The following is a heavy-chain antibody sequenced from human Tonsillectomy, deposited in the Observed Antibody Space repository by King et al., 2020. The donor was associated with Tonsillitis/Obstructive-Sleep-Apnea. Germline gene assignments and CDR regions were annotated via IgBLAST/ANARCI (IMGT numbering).Heavy chain of an antibody. J-gene: IGHJ5*02. V-gene: IGHV4-39*01. CDR3: ARPRGDIVVVPAAYNWFDP. D-gene: IGHD2-2*01. CDR2: IYYSGST. Sequence: LQLQESGPGLVKPSETLSLTCTVSGGSISSSSYYWGSIRQPPGKGLEWVGSIYYSGSTYYNPSLKSRVTMSVDTSKNQFSLKLSSVTAADTAVYYCARPRGDIVVVPAAYNWFDPWGQGTLVTVSS. CDR1: GGSISSSSYY.